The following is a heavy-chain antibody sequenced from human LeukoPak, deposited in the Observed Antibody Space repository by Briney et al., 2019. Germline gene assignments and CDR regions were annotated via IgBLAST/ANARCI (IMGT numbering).Heavy chain of an antibody. D-gene: IGHD6-19*01. V-gene: IGHV4-59*01. CDR1: GGSISSYY. Sequence: SETLSLTRTVSGGSISSYYWSWIRQPPGKGLEWIGYIYYSGSTNYNPSLKSRVTISVDTSKNQFSLKLSSVTAADTAVYYCARYSSGWYLGSTFDYWGQGTLVTVSS. CDR2: IYYSGST. CDR3: ARYSSGWYLGSTFDY. J-gene: IGHJ4*02.